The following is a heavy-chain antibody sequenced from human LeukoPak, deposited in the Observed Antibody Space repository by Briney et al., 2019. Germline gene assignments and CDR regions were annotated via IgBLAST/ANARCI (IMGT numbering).Heavy chain of an antibody. V-gene: IGHV1-46*01. Sequence: ASVKVSCKASGYTFTNYYMHWVRQAPGQGFEWMGIINPNGGTTNYAQKFQGRVTMTRDTSTKTVYMELSSLRSEDTAVYYCARGPPTSSNWFDPWGQGTLVTVSS. CDR1: GYTFTNYY. J-gene: IGHJ5*02. CDR3: ARGPPTSSNWFDP. CDR2: INPNGGTT.